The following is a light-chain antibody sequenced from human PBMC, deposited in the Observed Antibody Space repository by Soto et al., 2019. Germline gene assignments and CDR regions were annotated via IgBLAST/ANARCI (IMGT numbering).Light chain of an antibody. CDR1: QRVSSY. CDR2: DAS. CDR3: QQRSNRIT. V-gene: IGKV3-11*01. J-gene: IGKJ3*01. Sequence: EIVLTQSPATLSLSPGERATLSCRASQRVSSYLAWYQQKPGQAPSLLIYDASNRATGIPARFSGSGSGTDFTLTISSLEPEDFAVYYCQQRSNRITFGPGTKVDIK.